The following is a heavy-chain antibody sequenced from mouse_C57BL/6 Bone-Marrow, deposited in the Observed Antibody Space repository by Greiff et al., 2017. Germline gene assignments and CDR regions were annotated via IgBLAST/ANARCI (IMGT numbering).Heavy chain of an antibody. V-gene: IGHV5-15*04. D-gene: IGHD2-5*01. CDR1: GFTFSDYG. CDR3: ARTYYSNYGFAY. J-gene: IGHJ3*01. Sequence: EVMLVESGGGLVQPGGSLKLSCAASGFTFSDYGMAWVRQAPRKGPEWVAFISNLAYSIYYADTVTGRFTIARENAKNTLYLEMSSLRSEDTAMYYCARTYYSNYGFAYWGQGTLVTVSA. CDR2: ISNLAYSI.